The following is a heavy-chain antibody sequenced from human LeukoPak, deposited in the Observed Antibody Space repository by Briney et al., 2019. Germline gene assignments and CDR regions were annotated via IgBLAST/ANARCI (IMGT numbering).Heavy chain of an antibody. V-gene: IGHV4-39*01. CDR1: GGSISSSSYY. Sequence: SETLSLTCTVSGGSISSSSYYWGWIRQPPGKGLEWIGSIYYSGSTYYNPSLKSRVTISVDTSKNQFSLKLSSVTAADTAVYYCARPTDLGYCSSTSCTGVFQHWGQGTLVTVSS. CDR2: IYYSGST. CDR3: ARPTDLGYCSSTSCTGVFQH. J-gene: IGHJ1*01. D-gene: IGHD2-2*01.